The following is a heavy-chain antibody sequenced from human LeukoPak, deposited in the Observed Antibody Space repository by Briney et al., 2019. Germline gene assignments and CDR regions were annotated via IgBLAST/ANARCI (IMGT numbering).Heavy chain of an antibody. Sequence: ASVKVSCKASGYTFTGYYMHWVRQAPGQGLEWMGWINPNSGGTNYAQKFQDRVTMTTDTSTSTAYMELRSLRSDDTAVYYCARRAAAGLFDYWGQGTLVTVSS. D-gene: IGHD6-13*01. CDR2: INPNSGGT. CDR1: GYTFTGYY. V-gene: IGHV1-2*02. J-gene: IGHJ4*02. CDR3: ARRAAAGLFDY.